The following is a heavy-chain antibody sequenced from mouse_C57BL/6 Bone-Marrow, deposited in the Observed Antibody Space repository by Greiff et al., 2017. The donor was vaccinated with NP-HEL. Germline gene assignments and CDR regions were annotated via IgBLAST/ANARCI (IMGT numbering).Heavy chain of an antibody. V-gene: IGHV1-52*01. Sequence: VQLQQPGAELVRPGSSVKLSCKASGYTFTSYWMHWVKQRPIQGLEWIGNIDPSDSETHYNQKFKDKATLTVDKSSSNAYMQISSLESEDTAVYYCARYENYESGFAYWGQGTLVTVSA. D-gene: IGHD1-1*01. J-gene: IGHJ3*01. CDR2: IDPSDSET. CDR1: GYTFTSYW. CDR3: ARYENYESGFAY.